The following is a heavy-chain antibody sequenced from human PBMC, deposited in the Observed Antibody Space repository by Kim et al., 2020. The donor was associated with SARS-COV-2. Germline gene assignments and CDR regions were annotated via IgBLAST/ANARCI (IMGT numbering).Heavy chain of an antibody. CDR2: IYYSGST. V-gene: IGHV4-59*12. D-gene: IGHD1-26*01. Sequence: SETLSLTCTVSGGSISSYYWSWIRQPPGKGLEWIGYIYYSGSTNYNPSLKSRVTISVDTSKNQFSLKLSSVTAADTAVYYCARAGGGYFRYGMDVWGQGTTVTVSS. CDR1: GGSISSYY. CDR3: ARAGGGYFRYGMDV. J-gene: IGHJ6*02.